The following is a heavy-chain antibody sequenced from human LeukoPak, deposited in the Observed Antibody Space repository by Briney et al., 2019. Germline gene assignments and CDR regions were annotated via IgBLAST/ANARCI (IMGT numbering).Heavy chain of an antibody. J-gene: IGHJ5*02. Sequence: PSETLSLTCAVYGGSLSGYYWSWIRQPPGKGLEWIGEINHSGSTNYNPSLKSRVTISVDTSKNQFSLKLSSVTAADTAVYYCARTSSTSLGWFDPWGQGTLVTVSS. CDR3: ARTSSTSLGWFDP. CDR2: INHSGST. CDR1: GGSLSGYY. D-gene: IGHD2-2*01. V-gene: IGHV4-34*01.